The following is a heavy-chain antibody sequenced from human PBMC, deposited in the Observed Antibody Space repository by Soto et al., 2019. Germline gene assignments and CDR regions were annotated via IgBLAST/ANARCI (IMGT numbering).Heavy chain of an antibody. Sequence: PGGSLRLSCAASGFTFSSYAMHWVRQAPGKGLEWVAVISYDGSNKYYADSVKGRFTISRDNSKNTLYLQMNSLRAEDTAVYYCARARTVTDYFDYWGQGTLVTVSS. J-gene: IGHJ4*02. D-gene: IGHD2-21*02. V-gene: IGHV3-30-3*01. CDR1: GFTFSSYA. CDR2: ISYDGSNK. CDR3: ARARTVTDYFDY.